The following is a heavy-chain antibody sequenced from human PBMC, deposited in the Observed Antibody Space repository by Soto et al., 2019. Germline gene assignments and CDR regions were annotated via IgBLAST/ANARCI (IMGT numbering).Heavy chain of an antibody. V-gene: IGHV6-1*01. Sequence: SQTLSLTCAIPGDSVSSNSAAWNWIRQSPSRGLEWLGRTYYRSKWYNDYAVSVKSRITINPDTSKNQFSLQLDSVTPEDTAVYYCARGGLIDYDFWSGYPPQDYYGMDVWGQGTTVTVSS. CDR1: GDSVSSNSAA. CDR2: TYYRSKWYN. D-gene: IGHD3-3*01. CDR3: ARGGLIDYDFWSGYPPQDYYGMDV. J-gene: IGHJ6*02.